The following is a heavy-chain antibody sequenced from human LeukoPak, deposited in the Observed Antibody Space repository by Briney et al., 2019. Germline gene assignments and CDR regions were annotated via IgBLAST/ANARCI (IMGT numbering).Heavy chain of an antibody. Sequence: GGSLRLSCAASGFAFSSYAMSWVRQAPGKGLEWVSGISVSGGTTHYADSVKGRFTISRGNSKNTLYLQMNSLRAEDTAVYYCAKGWTKYCTGGSCYSPLYYFDYWGQGTLVTVSS. CDR3: AKGWTKYCTGGSCYSPLYYFDY. V-gene: IGHV3-23*01. CDR2: ISVSGGTT. CDR1: GFAFSSYA. D-gene: IGHD2-15*01. J-gene: IGHJ4*02.